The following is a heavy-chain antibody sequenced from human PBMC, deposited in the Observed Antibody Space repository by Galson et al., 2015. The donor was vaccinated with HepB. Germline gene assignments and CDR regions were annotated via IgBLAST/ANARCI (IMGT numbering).Heavy chain of an antibody. CDR3: ARGTAMVYYFDY. CDR1: GFTFSSYG. J-gene: IGHJ4*02. CDR2: IWYDGSNK. Sequence: SLRLSCAASGFTFSSYGMHWVRQAPGKGLEWVAVIWYDGSNKYYADSVKGRFTISRDNSKNTLYLQMNSLRAEDTAVYYCARGTAMVYYFDYWGQGTLVTVSS. D-gene: IGHD5-18*01. V-gene: IGHV3-33*01.